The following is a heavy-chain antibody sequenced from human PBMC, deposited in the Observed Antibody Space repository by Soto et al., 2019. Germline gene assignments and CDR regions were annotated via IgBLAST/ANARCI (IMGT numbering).Heavy chain of an antibody. CDR1: GGSISSSNW. V-gene: IGHV4-4*02. CDR2: IYHSGST. J-gene: IGHJ3*02. CDR3: ARGVDSSGYSSDAFDI. Sequence: QVQLQESGPGLVKPSGTLSLTCAVSGGSISSSNWWSWVRQPPGKGLEWIGEIYHSGSTNYNPSLKSRVTISVNKSKNQFTLKLSYVTAADTAVYYCARGVDSSGYSSDAFDIWGQGTMVTVSS. D-gene: IGHD3-22*01.